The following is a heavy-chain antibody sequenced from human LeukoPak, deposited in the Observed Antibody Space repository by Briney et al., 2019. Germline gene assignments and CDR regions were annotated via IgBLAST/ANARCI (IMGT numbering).Heavy chain of an antibody. J-gene: IGHJ6*02. CDR1: GFTFSSYS. CDR3: ARGRFGYYNGMDV. V-gene: IGHV3-21*01. D-gene: IGHD3-10*01. CDR2: IISISSYI. Sequence: GGSLRLSCAASGFTFSSYSMNWVRPAPGKGLEWVSSIISISSYIYYADSVKGRFTISRDNAKNTLYLKMNSLSAEDPAVYYCARGRFGYYNGMDVWGQGTTVTVSS.